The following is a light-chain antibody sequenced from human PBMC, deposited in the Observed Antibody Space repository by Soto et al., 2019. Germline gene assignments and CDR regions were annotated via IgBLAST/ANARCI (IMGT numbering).Light chain of an antibody. V-gene: IGKV3-15*01. CDR3: HQYNNWPPHT. CDR1: QSVGSN. CDR2: GAS. Sequence: DILMTQSPATLSVSPGETATLSCRASQSVGSNLAWFQQKPGQAPRLLIYGASTRATGVPARFSGSGSGTEFTLTFSSLQSADCAVYYCHQYNNWPPHTFGLITELEI. J-gene: IGKJ2*01.